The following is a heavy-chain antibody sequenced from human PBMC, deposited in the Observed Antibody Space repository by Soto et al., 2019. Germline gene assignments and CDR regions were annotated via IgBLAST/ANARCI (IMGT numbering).Heavy chain of an antibody. CDR1: GDSVSSNSAA. J-gene: IGHJ5*02. V-gene: IGHV6-1*01. CDR3: ARETYSSSSWFDP. D-gene: IGHD6-13*01. Sequence: QTLSLTCAISGDSVSSNSAAWNWIRRSPSRGLEWLGRTYYRSKWYNDYAVSVKSRITINPDTSKNQFSLQLNSVTPEDTAVYYCARETYSSSSWFDPWGQGTLVTVSS. CDR2: TYYRSKWYN.